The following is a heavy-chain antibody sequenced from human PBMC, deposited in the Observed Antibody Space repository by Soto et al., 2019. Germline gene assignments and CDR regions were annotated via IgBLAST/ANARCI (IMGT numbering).Heavy chain of an antibody. Sequence: SETLSLTCTVSGGSISSNYWTWIRQPPGKGLEWIGYVYNSGSTNYNPSLKSRVTISEDTSKSQFSLKVNSRTAAEPAVYSCARYLREAVAGYTLDNWGQGILVT. D-gene: IGHD6-13*01. CDR3: ARYLREAVAGYTLDN. CDR1: GGSISSNY. J-gene: IGHJ4*02. CDR2: VYNSGST. V-gene: IGHV4-59*01.